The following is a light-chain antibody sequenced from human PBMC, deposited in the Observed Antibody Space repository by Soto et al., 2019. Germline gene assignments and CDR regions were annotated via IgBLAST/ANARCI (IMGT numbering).Light chain of an antibody. J-gene: IGKJ1*01. CDR2: RAS. CDR1: QNIYYN. Sequence: ILMTQSPATVSVSPGESATLSCRASQNIYYNVAWYQHRPGQAPRLLIYRASTRAPGVPARFSGSGSGTEFSLTSSSLQPEDFTVYSCLQEHNLWAFGQVTKVEI. CDR3: LQEHNLWA. V-gene: IGKV3-15*01.